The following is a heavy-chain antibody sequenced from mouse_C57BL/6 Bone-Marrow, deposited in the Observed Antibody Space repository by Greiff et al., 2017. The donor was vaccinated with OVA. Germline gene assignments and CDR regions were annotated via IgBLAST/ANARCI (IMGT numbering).Heavy chain of an antibody. V-gene: IGHV5-9-1*02. D-gene: IGHD1-1*01. CDR3: TRECDYYGSSPWLAY. CDR1: GFTFSSYA. Sequence: EVQLVQSGDGLVKPGGSLKLSCAASGFTFSSYALPWVRQTPGKRLEWVAYISSGGDYIYYADNVQGRFTISRDNARNPLYLQMSSLRSEDTAMYYCTRECDYYGSSPWLAYWGQGTLVTVSA. CDR2: ISSGGDYI. J-gene: IGHJ3*01.